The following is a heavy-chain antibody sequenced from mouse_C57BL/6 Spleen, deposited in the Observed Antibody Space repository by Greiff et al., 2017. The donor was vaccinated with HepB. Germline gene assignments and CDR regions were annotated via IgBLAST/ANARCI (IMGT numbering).Heavy chain of an antibody. D-gene: IGHD1-1*01. V-gene: IGHV1-39*01. CDR1: GYSFTDYN. CDR3: AREGLYGSSYYWFAY. CDR2: INPNYGTT. J-gene: IGHJ3*01. Sequence: VHVKQSGPELVKPGASVKISCKASGYSFTDYNMNWVKQSNGKSLEWIGVINPNYGTTSYNQKFKGKATLTVDQSSSTAYMQLNSLTSEDSAVYYCAREGLYGSSYYWFAYWGQGTLVTVSA.